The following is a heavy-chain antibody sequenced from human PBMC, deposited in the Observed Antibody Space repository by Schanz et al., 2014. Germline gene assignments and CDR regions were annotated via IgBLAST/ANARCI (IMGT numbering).Heavy chain of an antibody. V-gene: IGHV1-18*01. CDR3: ARERRRYCSTASCVHDSWFDA. Sequence: QGQLVQSGPEVKEPGASVKVSCEASRYTFNTYGLNWVRQAPGQGLEWMGWISAYTNNTNYAQKVQGRVTMTTDTSTGTTYMELRSLRSDDTAVYYCARERRRYCSTASCVHDSWFDAWGQGTLVIVSS. CDR1: RYTFNTYG. J-gene: IGHJ5*02. D-gene: IGHD2-2*01. CDR2: ISAYTNNT.